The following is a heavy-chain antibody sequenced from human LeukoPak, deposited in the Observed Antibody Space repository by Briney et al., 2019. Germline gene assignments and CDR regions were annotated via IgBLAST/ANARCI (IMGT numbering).Heavy chain of an antibody. J-gene: IGHJ2*01. D-gene: IGHD6-13*01. CDR2: IYYSGST. CDR1: GGSISSYY. Sequence: SETLSPTCTVSGGSISSYYWSWIRQPPGKGLEWIGYIYYSGSTNYNPSLKSRVTISVDTSKNQFSLKLSSVTAADTAVYYCARDILGEQLVDWYFDLWGRGTLVTVSS. CDR3: ARDILGEQLVDWYFDL. V-gene: IGHV4-59*01.